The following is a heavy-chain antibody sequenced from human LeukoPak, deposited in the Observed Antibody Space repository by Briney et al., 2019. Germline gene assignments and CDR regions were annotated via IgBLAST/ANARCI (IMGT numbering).Heavy chain of an antibody. V-gene: IGHV3-21*06. Sequence: GGSLRLSCAGSGFSFSTYTMTWVRQAPGKGLEWVASISSGGDYMFYIDSVKGRFAISRDDARNSLHLQMNSLRAEDTAVYYCAIAPLSAVVLYWGQGTLVTVSS. CDR3: AIAPLSAVVLY. D-gene: IGHD2-21*01. CDR1: GFSFSTYT. J-gene: IGHJ4*02. CDR2: ISSGGDYM.